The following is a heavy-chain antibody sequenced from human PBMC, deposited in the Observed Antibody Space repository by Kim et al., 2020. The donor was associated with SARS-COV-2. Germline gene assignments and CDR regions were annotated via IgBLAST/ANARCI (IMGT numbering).Heavy chain of an antibody. D-gene: IGHD3-22*01. CDR1: GGSFSGYY. CDR2: INHSGST. V-gene: IGHV4-34*01. J-gene: IGHJ4*02. Sequence: SETLSLTCAVYGGSFSGYYWSWIRQPPGKGLEWIGEINHSGSTNYNPSLKSRVTISVDTSKNQFSLKLSSVTAADTAVYYCARTRSSGYFHPPRVFDYWGQGTLVTVSS. CDR3: ARTRSSGYFHPPRVFDY.